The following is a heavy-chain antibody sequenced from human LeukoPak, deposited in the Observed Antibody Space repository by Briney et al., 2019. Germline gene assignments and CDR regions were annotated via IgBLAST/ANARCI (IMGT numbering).Heavy chain of an antibody. V-gene: IGHV3-30*03. Sequence: PGGSLRLSCAASGFTFSSYGMHWVRQAPGKGLEWVAVISYDGSNKYYADSVKGRFTISRGNSKNTLYLQMNSLRAEDTAVYYCARPGAYSSFDYWGQGTLVTVSS. CDR1: GFTFSSYG. D-gene: IGHD6-19*01. J-gene: IGHJ4*02. CDR2: ISYDGSNK. CDR3: ARPGAYSSFDY.